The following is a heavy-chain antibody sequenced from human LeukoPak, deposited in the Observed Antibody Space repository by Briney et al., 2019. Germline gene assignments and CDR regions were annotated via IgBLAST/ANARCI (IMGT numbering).Heavy chain of an antibody. CDR3: AKDLPELDGGDAFDI. Sequence: TGGSLRLSCAASGFTFSSYGMHWVRQAPGKGLEWVAVISYDGSNKYYADSVKGRFTISRDNSKNTLYLQMNSLRAEDTAVYYCAKDLPELDGGDAFDIWGQGTMVTVSS. D-gene: IGHD3-10*01. J-gene: IGHJ3*02. CDR1: GFTFSSYG. CDR2: ISYDGSNK. V-gene: IGHV3-30*18.